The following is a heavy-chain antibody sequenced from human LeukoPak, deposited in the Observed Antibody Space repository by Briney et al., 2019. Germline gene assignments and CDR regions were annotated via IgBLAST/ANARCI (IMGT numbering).Heavy chain of an antibody. D-gene: IGHD2-2*02. CDR3: ARDQYCSSTSCHKKYYYYYGMDV. CDR1: GFTFSDYY. CDR2: ISSSGSTI. V-gene: IGHV3-11*01. Sequence: GGSLRLSCAASGFTFSDYYMSWIRQAPGKGLEWVSYISSSGSTIYYADSVKGRFTISRDNAKNSLYLQTNSLRAEDTAVYYCARDQYCSSTSCHKKYYYYYGMDVWGQGTTVTVSS. J-gene: IGHJ6*02.